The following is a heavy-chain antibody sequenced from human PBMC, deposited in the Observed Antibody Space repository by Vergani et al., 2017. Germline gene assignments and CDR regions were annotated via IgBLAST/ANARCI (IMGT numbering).Heavy chain of an antibody. D-gene: IGHD2-2*01. Sequence: LQLQESGPGLVKPSETLSLTCTVSGGSISSSSYYWGWIRQAPGKGLEWVGPIKRKTDGGTTDYAAPVKGRFTISRDDSKNTLYLQMNSLKTEEQAVCYLTPRPRYFSSTRCSLLGFDYWGQGTLVTVSS. CDR3: TPRPRYFSSTRCSLLGFDY. V-gene: IGHV3-15*01. J-gene: IGHJ4*02. CDR1: GGSISSSSYY. CDR2: IKRKTDGGTT.